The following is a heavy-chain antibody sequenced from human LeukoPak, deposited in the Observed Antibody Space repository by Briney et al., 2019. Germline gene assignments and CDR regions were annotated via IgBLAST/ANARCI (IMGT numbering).Heavy chain of an antibody. Sequence: GGSLRLSCSASGFTFSSYAMHWVRQAPGKGLEYVSAISSNGGSTYYADSVKGRFTISRDNAKNSLYLQMNSLRAEDTAVYYCARASDGSVFGMDVWGQGTTVTVSS. CDR3: ARASDGSVFGMDV. CDR1: GFTFSSYA. V-gene: IGHV3-64*04. J-gene: IGHJ6*02. D-gene: IGHD5-24*01. CDR2: ISSNGGST.